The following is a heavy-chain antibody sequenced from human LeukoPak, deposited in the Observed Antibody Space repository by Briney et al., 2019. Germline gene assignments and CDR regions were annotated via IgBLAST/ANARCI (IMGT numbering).Heavy chain of an antibody. D-gene: IGHD6-25*01. J-gene: IGHJ5*02. V-gene: IGHV3-7*03. CDR2: INQNGGVK. CDR1: GFRFSTFW. Sequence: PGGSLRPSCAASGFRFSTFWMSWVRQAPGKGLEWVANINQNGGVKHYVDSVKGRFTISRDNAKNSLYLQMTSLRADDTAVYYCATSDDAAGTSWGQGTLVTVS. CDR3: ATSDDAAGTS.